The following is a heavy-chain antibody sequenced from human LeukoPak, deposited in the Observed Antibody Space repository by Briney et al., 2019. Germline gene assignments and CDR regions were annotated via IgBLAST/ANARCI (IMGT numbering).Heavy chain of an antibody. D-gene: IGHD3-3*01. CDR3: ARGHSDYDFWSGYYTKKTFDY. CDR2: INHSGST. Sequence: SETLSLTCAVYGGSFSGYYWSRIRQPPGKGLEWIGEINHSGSTNYNPSLKSRVTISVDTSKNQFSLKLSSVTAADTAVYYCARGHSDYDFWSGYYTKKTFDYWGQGTLVTVSS. J-gene: IGHJ4*02. V-gene: IGHV4-34*01. CDR1: GGSFSGYY.